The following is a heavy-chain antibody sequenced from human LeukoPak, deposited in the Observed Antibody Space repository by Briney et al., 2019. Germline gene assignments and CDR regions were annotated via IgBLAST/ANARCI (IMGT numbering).Heavy chain of an antibody. J-gene: IGHJ4*02. CDR2: MNPNSGNT. V-gene: IGHV1-8*01. D-gene: IGHD3-10*01. Sequence: GASVKVSCKASGYTFTSYDINWVRQATGQGLEWMGWMNPNSGNTGYAQKFQGRVTMTRNPSISTAYMELSSPRSEDTAVYYCARESGLYGSGSRYWGQGTLVTVSS. CDR3: ARESGLYGSGSRY. CDR1: GYTFTSYD.